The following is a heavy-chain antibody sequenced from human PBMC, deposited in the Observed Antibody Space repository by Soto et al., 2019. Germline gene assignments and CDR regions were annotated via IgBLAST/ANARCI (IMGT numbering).Heavy chain of an antibody. D-gene: IGHD3-3*01. CDR3: ARARGSGYYMNWLDP. CDR2: IYYSGST. CDR1: GGSISSYY. J-gene: IGHJ5*02. Sequence: SETLSLTCTVSGGSISSYYWSWIRQPPGKGLEWIGYIYYSGSTNYNPSLKSRVTISVDTSKNQFSLKLSSVTAADTAVYYCARARGSGYYMNWLDPWGQGTLVTVSS. V-gene: IGHV4-59*08.